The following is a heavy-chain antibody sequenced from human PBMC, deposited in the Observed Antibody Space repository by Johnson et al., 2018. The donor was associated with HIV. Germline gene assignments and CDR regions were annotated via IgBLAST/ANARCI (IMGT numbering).Heavy chain of an antibody. V-gene: IGHV3-30*04. Sequence: QVQLVESGGGVVQPGRSLRLSCAASGFTFSSYAMHWVRQAPGKGLEWVAVISYDGSNKYYADSVKGRFTISRDNSKNTLFLQMNSLRTEDTALYYCVKDLGGAYCGGDCYGAFDIWGQGTMVTVSS. D-gene: IGHD2-21*02. J-gene: IGHJ3*02. CDR1: GFTFSSYA. CDR2: ISYDGSNK. CDR3: VKDLGGAYCGGDCYGAFDI.